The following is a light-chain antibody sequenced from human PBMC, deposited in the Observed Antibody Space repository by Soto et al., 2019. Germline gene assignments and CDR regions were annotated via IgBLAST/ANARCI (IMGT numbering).Light chain of an antibody. V-gene: IGKV1-6*01. J-gene: IGKJ1*01. CDR1: QGIRDD. Sequence: AIQMTQSPSSLSASVGDRVTITCRASQGIRDDLGWYQQKPGKAPKLLIYSASSLQSGVPSRFSGSGSGTDFTLTISSLQPEDFATYYCLQDYNYPWTFGQGTKVDI. CDR2: SAS. CDR3: LQDYNYPWT.